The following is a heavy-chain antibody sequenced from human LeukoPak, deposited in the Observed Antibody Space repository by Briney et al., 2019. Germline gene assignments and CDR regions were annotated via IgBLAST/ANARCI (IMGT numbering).Heavy chain of an antibody. V-gene: IGHV3-21*01. D-gene: IGHD6-19*01. CDR2: ISSSSSYI. CDR1: GFTFSSYE. Sequence: GGSLRLSCAASGFTFSSYEMNWVRQAPGKGLEWVSSISSSSSYIYYADSVKGRFTISRDNAKNSLYLQMNSLRAEDTAVYYCARASGWYDYYYMDVWGKGTTVTISS. J-gene: IGHJ6*03. CDR3: ARASGWYDYYYMDV.